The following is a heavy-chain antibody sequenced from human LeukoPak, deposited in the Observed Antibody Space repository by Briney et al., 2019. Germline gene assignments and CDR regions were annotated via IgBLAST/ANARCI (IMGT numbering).Heavy chain of an antibody. CDR2: ISSSGSTI. V-gene: IGHV3-48*03. J-gene: IGHJ4*02. CDR1: GFTFSSYE. CDR3: ARASYSSSWYADY. Sequence: GGSLRLSCAASGFTFSSYEMNWVRQAPGKEREWVSYISSSGSTIYYADSVKGRFTISRDNAKNSLYLQMNSLRAEDTAVYYCARASYSSSWYADYWGQGTLVTVSS. D-gene: IGHD6-13*01.